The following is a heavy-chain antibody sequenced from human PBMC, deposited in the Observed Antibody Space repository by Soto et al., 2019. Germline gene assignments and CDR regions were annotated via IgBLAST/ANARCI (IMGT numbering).Heavy chain of an antibody. J-gene: IGHJ6*03. Sequence: SETLSLTCTVSGGSISSYYWSWIRQPPGKGLEWIGYIYYSGSTNYNPSLKSRVTISVDTSKNQFSLKLSSVTAADTAVYYCARQQGDILSGYYYYYFLAVSRKGTTVTGSS. CDR1: GGSISSYY. CDR3: ARQQGDILSGYYYYYFLAV. D-gene: IGHD3-9*01. CDR2: IYYSGST. V-gene: IGHV4-59*01.